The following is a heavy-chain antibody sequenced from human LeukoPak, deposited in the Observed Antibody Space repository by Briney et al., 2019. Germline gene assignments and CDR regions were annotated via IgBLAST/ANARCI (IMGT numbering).Heavy chain of an antibody. Sequence: PGGSLRLSCAASGFTFNSYGMHWVRQAPGKGLEWVAVISYDGNNKYNADSVKGRFTISRDNSNNTLYLQTNSLRAEDTAVYYCAKDQSILWFGEHVMDYWGQGTLVTVSS. CDR3: AKDQSILWFGEHVMDY. J-gene: IGHJ4*02. CDR2: ISYDGNNK. CDR1: GFTFNSYG. V-gene: IGHV3-30*18. D-gene: IGHD3-10*01.